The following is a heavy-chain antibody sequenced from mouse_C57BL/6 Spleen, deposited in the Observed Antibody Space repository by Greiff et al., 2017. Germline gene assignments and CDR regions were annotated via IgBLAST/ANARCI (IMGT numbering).Heavy chain of an antibody. CDR3: ARSADNNYMGYYAMVY. CDR2: IHPNSGST. V-gene: IGHV1-64*01. Sequence: QVQLQQSGAELVKPGASVKLSCKASGYTFTSYWMHWVKQRPGQGLEWIGMIHPNSGSTNYNEKFKSKATLTVDKSSSTAYMQLSSLTSEDSAVYYCARSADNNYMGYYAMVYWGQRAAVTVSS. D-gene: IGHD2-5*01. CDR1: GYTFTSYW. J-gene: IGHJ4*01.